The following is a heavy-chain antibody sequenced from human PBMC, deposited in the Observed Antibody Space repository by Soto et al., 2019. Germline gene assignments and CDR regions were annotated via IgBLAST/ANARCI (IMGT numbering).Heavy chain of an antibody. CDR1: GGTFSSYT. J-gene: IGHJ4*02. D-gene: IGHD3-9*01. CDR3: ARSAPSDYDILSGYSD. CDR2: IIPILGIA. V-gene: IGHV1-69*02. Sequence: ASVKVSCKASGGTFSSYTISWVRQAPGQGLEWMGRIIPILGIANYAQKFQGRVTITADKSTSTAYMELSSLRSEDTAVYYCARSAPSDYDILSGYSDWGQGTLVTVSS.